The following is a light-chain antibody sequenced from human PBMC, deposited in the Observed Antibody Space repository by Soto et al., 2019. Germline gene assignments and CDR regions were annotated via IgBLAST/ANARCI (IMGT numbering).Light chain of an antibody. CDR1: QSVSSN. Sequence: ELVMTQSPATLSVSPGARATLSCRARQSVSSNLAWYQQKPGQAPRLLIYGASTRATGIPARFSGSGSGTEGTITITSLQSEDGEVYDCQQYKKWPWTFGQGTKVDI. J-gene: IGKJ1*01. CDR3: QQYKKWPWT. CDR2: GAS. V-gene: IGKV3-15*01.